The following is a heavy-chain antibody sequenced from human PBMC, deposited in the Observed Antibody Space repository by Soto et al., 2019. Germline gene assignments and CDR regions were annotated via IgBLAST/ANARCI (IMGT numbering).Heavy chain of an antibody. D-gene: IGHD6-19*01. CDR1: GGTFSSYA. Sequence: SVKVSCKASGGTFSSYAISWVRQAPGQGLEWMGGIIPIFGTANYAQKFQGRVTITADKSTSTAYMELSSLRSEDTAVYYCARYSSGWYGDDAWGQGTLVTVSS. CDR2: IIPIFGTA. J-gene: IGHJ5*02. CDR3: ARYSSGWYGDDA. V-gene: IGHV1-69*06.